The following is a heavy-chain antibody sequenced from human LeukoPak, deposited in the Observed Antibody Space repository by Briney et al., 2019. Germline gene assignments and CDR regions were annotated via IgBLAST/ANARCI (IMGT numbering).Heavy chain of an antibody. D-gene: IGHD1-26*01. J-gene: IGHJ4*02. V-gene: IGHV3-23*01. CDR3: AKPRRYSASYPYFDY. CDR1: GFMFSTYA. Sequence: GSLRLSCAASGFMFSTYAMSWVRQAPGKGLEWVSAISGSGGSTSYADSVKGRFTISRDNSKNTLYLQMNTLRAEDTAVYYCAKPRRYSASYPYFDYWGQGTLVTVSS. CDR2: ISGSGGST.